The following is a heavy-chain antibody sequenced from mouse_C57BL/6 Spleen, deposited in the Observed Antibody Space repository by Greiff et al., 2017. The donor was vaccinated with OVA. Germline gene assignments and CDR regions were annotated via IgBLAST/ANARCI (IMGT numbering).Heavy chain of an antibody. V-gene: IGHV1-81*01. Sequence: VMLVESGAELARPGASVKLSCKASGYTFTSYGISWVKQRTGQGLEWIGEIYPRSGNTYYNEKFKGKATLTADKSSSTAYMELRSLTSEDSAVYFCARLGDGSSLYYAMDYWGQGTSVTVSS. CDR2: IYPRSGNT. J-gene: IGHJ4*01. CDR3: ARLGDGSSLYYAMDY. CDR1: GYTFTSYG. D-gene: IGHD1-1*01.